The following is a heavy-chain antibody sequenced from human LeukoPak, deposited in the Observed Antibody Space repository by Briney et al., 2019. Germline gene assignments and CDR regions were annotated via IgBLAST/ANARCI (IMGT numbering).Heavy chain of an antibody. CDR3: ARDAYCSSTSCYKGTIFDY. CDR2: ISSSSSTI. D-gene: IGHD2-2*02. CDR1: GFTFSSYS. V-gene: IGHV3-48*02. Sequence: PGGSLRLSCAASGFTFSSYSMTWVRQAPGKGLEWVSYISSSSSTIYYADSVKGRFTISRDNAKNSLYLQMNSLRDEDAAVYYCARDAYCSSTSCYKGTIFDYWGQGTLVTVSS. J-gene: IGHJ4*02.